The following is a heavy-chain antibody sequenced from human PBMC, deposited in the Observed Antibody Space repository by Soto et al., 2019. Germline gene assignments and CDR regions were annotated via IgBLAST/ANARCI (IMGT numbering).Heavy chain of an antibody. CDR3: ARDLVTMVRANWFDP. CDR2: IKQDGSEK. Sequence: PGGSLRLSCAASGFTFSSYWMSWVRQAPGKGLEWVANIKQDGSEKYYVDSVKGRFTISRDNAKNSLYLQMNSLRAEDTAVYYCARDLVTMVRANWFDPWGQGTLVTVSS. CDR1: GFTFSSYW. D-gene: IGHD3-10*01. J-gene: IGHJ5*02. V-gene: IGHV3-7*01.